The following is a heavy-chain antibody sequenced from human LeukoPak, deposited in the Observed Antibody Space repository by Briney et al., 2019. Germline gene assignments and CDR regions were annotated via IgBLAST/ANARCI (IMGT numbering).Heavy chain of an antibody. Sequence: KSGGSLRLSCAASGFTFTSAAMTWVRQAPGKGLEWVGRIKSKTDGGTIDYAAHVRGRFTISRDDSKNTLYLQMNSLKTEDTAVYYCTTDVIAARLERDYWGQGTLVTVSS. J-gene: IGHJ4*02. CDR2: IKSKTDGGTI. CDR1: GFTFTSAA. CDR3: TTDVIAARLERDY. D-gene: IGHD6-25*01. V-gene: IGHV3-15*01.